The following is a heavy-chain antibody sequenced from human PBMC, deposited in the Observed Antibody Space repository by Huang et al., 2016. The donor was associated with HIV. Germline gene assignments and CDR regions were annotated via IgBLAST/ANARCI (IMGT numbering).Heavy chain of an antibody. J-gene: IGHJ6*02. CDR1: TFTFGAYW. Sequence: VESGGRSVQPGGSIRLSCVGSTFTFGAYWMSWVRQPPGKGLEWVANIKQDETEKYDVDSVKGRFNISRDNAKKVLFLEMDALRVEDTAIYFCATKTAGMDIWGQGTTVIVSS. CDR2: IKQDETEK. V-gene: IGHV3-7*01. CDR3: ATKTAGMDI.